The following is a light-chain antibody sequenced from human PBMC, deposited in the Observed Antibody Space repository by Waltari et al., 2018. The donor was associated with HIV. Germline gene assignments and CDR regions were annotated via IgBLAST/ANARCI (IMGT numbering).Light chain of an antibody. J-gene: IGLJ2*01. Sequence: QSALTQPRSVSGSPGQSVTISCTGTSSDLGVSNYVSWYQQHAGKAPKLVIYDVSKRPSGVPDRFSGSKSGNTASLTISGLQPEDEADYHCCSYGGRRIFAGGTKLTVL. CDR1: SSDLGVSNY. CDR3: CSYGGRRI. CDR2: DVS. V-gene: IGLV2-11*01.